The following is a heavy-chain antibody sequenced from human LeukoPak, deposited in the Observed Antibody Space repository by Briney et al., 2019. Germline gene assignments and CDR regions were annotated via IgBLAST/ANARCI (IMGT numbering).Heavy chain of an antibody. D-gene: IGHD3-22*01. J-gene: IGHJ4*02. CDR3: ARFFDSSRYYYPFDY. CDR1: GFXFSSYS. Sequence: GGSLRLSCAASGFXFSSYSMNWVRQAPGKGLEWVSYITSSSNTIYYADSVKGRFTISRDNAKNSLYLQMNSLRDEDTAVYYCARFFDSSRYYYPFDYWGQGTLVTVSS. CDR2: ITSSSNTI. V-gene: IGHV3-48*02.